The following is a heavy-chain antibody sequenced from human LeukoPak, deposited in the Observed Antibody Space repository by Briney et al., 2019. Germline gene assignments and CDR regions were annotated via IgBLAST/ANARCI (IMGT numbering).Heavy chain of an antibody. V-gene: IGHV3-7*01. D-gene: IGHD1-1*01. Sequence: GGSLRLFCVVSGLTFSNYWMIWVRQAPGKGLESVAIVNEDGSAKYYLDSVKGRFTISRDNARNSLYLEMNSLRAEDTAVYYCARDYWRSIDHWGQGTLVTVSS. CDR3: ARDYWRSIDH. CDR1: GLTFSNYW. J-gene: IGHJ4*02. CDR2: VNEDGSAK.